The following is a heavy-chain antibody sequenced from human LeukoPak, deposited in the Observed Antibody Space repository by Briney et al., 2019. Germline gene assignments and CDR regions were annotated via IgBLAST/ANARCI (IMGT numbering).Heavy chain of an antibody. CDR2: ISYDGSNK. Sequence: GGSLRLSCAASGFTFSSYAIHWVRQAPGKGLEWVAVISYDGSNKYYADSVKGRFTISRDNSKNTLYLQMNSLRAEDTAVYYCARGDIVVVVAATLIDYWGQGTLVTVSS. CDR1: GFTFSSYA. V-gene: IGHV3-30*04. D-gene: IGHD2-15*01. CDR3: ARGDIVVVVAATLIDY. J-gene: IGHJ4*02.